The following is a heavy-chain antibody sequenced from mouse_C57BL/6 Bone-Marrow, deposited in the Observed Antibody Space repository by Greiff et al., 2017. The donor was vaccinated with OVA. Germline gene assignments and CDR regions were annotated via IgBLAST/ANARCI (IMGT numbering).Heavy chain of an antibody. J-gene: IGHJ1*03. CDR2: IDPANGNT. CDR3: ARATWDVWYFDV. D-gene: IGHD4-1*01. Sequence: LVESVAELVRPGASVQLSCTASGFNIKNTYMHWVKQRPEQGLEWIGRIDPANGNTTYAPKFQGKATITADTSSNTAYLQLSSLTSEDTALYYCARATWDVWYFDVWGTGTTVTVSS. CDR1: GFNIKNTY. V-gene: IGHV14-3*01.